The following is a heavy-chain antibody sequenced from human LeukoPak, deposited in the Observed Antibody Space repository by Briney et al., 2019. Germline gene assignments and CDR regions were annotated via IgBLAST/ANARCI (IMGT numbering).Heavy chain of an antibody. J-gene: IGHJ1*01. CDR2: IYYSGST. Sequence: PSETLSLTCAVSGGSISSGGYYWSWIRQHPGKGLEWIGYIYYSGSTYYNPSLKSRVTISVDTSKNQFSLKLSSVTAADTAVYYCARLSSSWPHKYFQHWGQGTLVTVSS. CDR1: GGSISSGGYY. CDR3: ARLSSSWPHKYFQH. V-gene: IGHV4-31*11. D-gene: IGHD6-13*01.